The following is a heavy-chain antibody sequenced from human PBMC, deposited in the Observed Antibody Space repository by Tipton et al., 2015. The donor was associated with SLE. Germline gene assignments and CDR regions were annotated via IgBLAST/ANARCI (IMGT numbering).Heavy chain of an antibody. J-gene: IGHJ4*02. CDR3: ARAPNANIYSGSYFDF. CDR1: GYSFSDYN. D-gene: IGHD1-26*01. V-gene: IGHV1-8*02. CDR2: VNPTHHNS. Sequence: QSGAEVKKPGASVKVSCKASGYSFSDYNINWVRQAPGQGLEWMGWVNPTHHNSGYTEKFQGRVTMTLDTSISTAYMELSGLTSEDTAIYCCARAPNANIYSGSYFDFWGQGTQVTVSS.